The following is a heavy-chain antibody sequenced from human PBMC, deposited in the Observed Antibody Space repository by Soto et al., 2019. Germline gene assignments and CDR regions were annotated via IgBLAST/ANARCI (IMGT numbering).Heavy chain of an antibody. CDR1: GYTFTSYD. Sequence: GASVKVSCKASGYTFTSYDINWVRQATGQGLEWMGWMNPNSGNTGYAQKFQGRVTMTRDTSTSTAYMELSSLRSEDTAVYYCARSVAARPYYFDYWGQGTLVTVSS. V-gene: IGHV1-8*01. J-gene: IGHJ4*02. CDR3: ARSVAARPYYFDY. CDR2: MNPNSGNT. D-gene: IGHD6-6*01.